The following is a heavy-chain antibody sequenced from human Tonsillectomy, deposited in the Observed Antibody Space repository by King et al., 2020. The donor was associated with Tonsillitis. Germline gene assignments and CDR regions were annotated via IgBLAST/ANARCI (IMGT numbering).Heavy chain of an antibody. J-gene: IGHJ4*02. V-gene: IGHV3-33*05. CDR1: GFSFSSYV. Sequence: QLVQSGGGVVQPGRSLRLSCAASGFSFSSYVMYWVRQAPGKGRERVAVISYDGSNKYYVDSVTGRFTIARDKSKNRLYLQMNSGRAEDTAVYYCARDRDGYIFDYWGQGTLVTVSS. CDR2: ISYDGSNK. D-gene: IGHD5-24*01. CDR3: ARDRDGYIFDY.